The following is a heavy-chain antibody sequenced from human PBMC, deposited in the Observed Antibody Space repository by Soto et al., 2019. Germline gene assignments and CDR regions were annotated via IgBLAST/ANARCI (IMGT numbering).Heavy chain of an antibody. J-gene: IGHJ3*02. CDR2: ISGSGGST. V-gene: IGHV3-23*01. D-gene: IGHD4-17*01. Sequence: GGSLRLSCAASGFTFSSYAMSWVRQAPGKGLEWVSAISGSGGSTYYADSVKGRFTISRDNSKNTLYLQMNSLRAEDTAVYYCAKLAGHYGDYADAFDIWGQGTMVTVSS. CDR1: GFTFSSYA. CDR3: AKLAGHYGDYADAFDI.